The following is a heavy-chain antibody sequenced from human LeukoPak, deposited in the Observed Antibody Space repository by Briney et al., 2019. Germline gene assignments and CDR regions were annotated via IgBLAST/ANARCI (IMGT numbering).Heavy chain of an antibody. J-gene: IGHJ4*02. Sequence: SGTLSLTCGVSGGSIYSHYWGWIRQPPGKGLEWIGDIYYKGNTNYNPSLKSRVTISLDTSKNHLSLTLTSVVAADTAIYYCMRRDTGWNYSDYWGQGILVTVSS. CDR1: GGSIYSHY. CDR2: IYYKGNT. V-gene: IGHV4-59*08. D-gene: IGHD6-19*01. CDR3: MRRDTGWNYSDY.